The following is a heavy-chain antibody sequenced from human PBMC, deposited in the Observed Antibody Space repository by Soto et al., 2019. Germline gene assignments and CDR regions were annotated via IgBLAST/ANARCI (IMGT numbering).Heavy chain of an antibody. CDR2: AYYRSQWYY. CDR1: GDSVSSNSAA. V-gene: IGHV6-1*01. CDR3: KKQKGDSRTYNGWDV. J-gene: IGHJ6*02. Sequence: SQTLSLTCAISGDSVSSNSAAWNWIRQSPSRGLEWLGRAYYRSQWYYDSAVSVKSRITVIPDTSKNQFSLHLSSVTPEDTAINYCKKQKGDSRTYNGWDVWGQGTTVTVSS. D-gene: IGHD2-21*02.